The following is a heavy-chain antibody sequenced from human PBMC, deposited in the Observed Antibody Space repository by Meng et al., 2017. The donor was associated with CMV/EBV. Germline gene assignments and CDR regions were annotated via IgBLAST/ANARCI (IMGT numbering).Heavy chain of an antibody. J-gene: IGHJ6*02. D-gene: IGHD4-11*01. V-gene: IGHV1-18*01. CDR1: GYSFTSYG. CDR2: VSAYNGNT. Sequence: GGSLRLSCKGSGYSFTSYGISWVRQAPGQGLEWMGWVSAYNGNTNYAQKLQGRVTMTTDTSTSTAYMELRSLRSDDTAVYYCARRNNYNYYYYGMDVWGQGTTVTVSS. CDR3: ARRNNYNYYYYGMDV.